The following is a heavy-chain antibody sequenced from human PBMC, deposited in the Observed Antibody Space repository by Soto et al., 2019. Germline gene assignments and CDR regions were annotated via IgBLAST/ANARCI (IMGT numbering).Heavy chain of an antibody. D-gene: IGHD6-6*01. V-gene: IGHV3-53*04. Sequence: GGSLRLSCAASGFTVSSNYMSWVRQAPGKGLEWVSVIYSGGSTYYADSVKGRFTISRHNSKNTLYLQMNSLRAEDTAVYYCARVYSSSTPGYYYYYYYMDVWGKGTTVTVSS. CDR1: GFTVSSNY. CDR3: ARVYSSSTPGYYYYYYYMDV. J-gene: IGHJ6*03. CDR2: IYSGGST.